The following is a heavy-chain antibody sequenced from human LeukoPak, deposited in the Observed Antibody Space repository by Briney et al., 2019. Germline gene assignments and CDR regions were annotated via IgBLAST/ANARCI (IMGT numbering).Heavy chain of an antibody. D-gene: IGHD4-17*01. Sequence: SETLSLTCTVSGGSISSSSYYWGWIRQPPGKGLEWIGSIYYSGSTYYNPSLKSRVTISVDTSKNQFSLKLSSVTAADTAVYYCARMDDYGDYVGGDYFDYWGQGTLVTVSS. CDR1: GGSISSSSYY. CDR2: IYYSGST. J-gene: IGHJ4*02. V-gene: IGHV4-39*07. CDR3: ARMDDYGDYVGGDYFDY.